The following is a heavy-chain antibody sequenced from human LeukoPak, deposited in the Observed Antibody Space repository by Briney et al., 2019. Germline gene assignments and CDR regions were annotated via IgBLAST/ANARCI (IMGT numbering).Heavy chain of an antibody. V-gene: IGHV4-39*01. J-gene: IGHJ4*02. D-gene: IGHD3-22*01. CDR1: GGSISSSSYY. CDR3: ARRGYSNYYFDY. Sequence: SETLSLTCTVSGGSISSSSYYWGWIRQPPGKGLERIGSIYYSGSTYYNPSLKSRVTISVDTSKNQFSLKLSSVTAADTAVYYCARRGYSNYYFDYWGQGTLVTVSS. CDR2: IYYSGST.